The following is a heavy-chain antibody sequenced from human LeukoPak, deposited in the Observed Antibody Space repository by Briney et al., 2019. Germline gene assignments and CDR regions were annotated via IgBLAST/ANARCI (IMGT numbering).Heavy chain of an antibody. CDR3: ARTDYYGSP. J-gene: IGHJ5*02. D-gene: IGHD3-10*01. CDR2: ISYDGSNK. V-gene: IGHV3-30*04. CDR1: GFTFTNYA. Sequence: GGSLRLSCAASGFTFTNYAMHWVRQAPGKGLEWVAVISYDGSNKYYADSVKGRFTISRDNSKNTLYLQMNSLRADDTAVYYCARTDYYGSPWGQGTLVTASS.